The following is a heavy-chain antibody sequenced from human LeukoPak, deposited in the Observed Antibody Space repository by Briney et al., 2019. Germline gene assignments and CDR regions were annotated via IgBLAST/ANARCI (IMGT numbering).Heavy chain of an antibody. CDR2: IYYSGTT. CDR3: ARSERYSSGWYFYFDY. Sequence: PSETLSLTCTVSGGSISSGDYYWSWIRQPPGKGLEWIGYIYYSGTTYYNPSLKSRVTISIDTSKNQFSLNLSSVTAADTAVYYCARSERYSSGWYFYFDYWGQGTLVTVSS. V-gene: IGHV4-30-4*02. D-gene: IGHD6-19*01. J-gene: IGHJ4*02. CDR1: GGSISSGDYY.